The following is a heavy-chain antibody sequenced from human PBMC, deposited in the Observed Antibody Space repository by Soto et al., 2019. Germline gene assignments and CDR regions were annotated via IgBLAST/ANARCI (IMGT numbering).Heavy chain of an antibody. Sequence: SETLSLTCTVSGGSISGYYWSWIRQSPEKGLEWIGHVYYSGSTNYNPSLKSRATISVDTSKNQFSLKLSSVTAADTAVYYCARGGSDGYSYGYYWFDPWGQGTLVTVSS. CDR3: ARGGSDGYSYGYYWFDP. V-gene: IGHV4-59*13. D-gene: IGHD5-18*01. CDR2: VYYSGST. J-gene: IGHJ5*02. CDR1: GGSISGYY.